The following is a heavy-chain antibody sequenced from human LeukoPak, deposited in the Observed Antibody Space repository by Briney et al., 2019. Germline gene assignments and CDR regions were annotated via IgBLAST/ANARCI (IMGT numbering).Heavy chain of an antibody. CDR3: AKDHVVTMVRGVIGH. CDR2: ISGSGGST. V-gene: IGHV3-23*01. D-gene: IGHD3-10*01. Sequence: GGSLRLSCAASGFTFSSYAMSWVRQAPGKGLEWVSAISGSGGSTYYTDSVKGRFTISRDNSKNTLYLQMNSLRAEDTAVYYCAKDHVVTMVRGVIGHWGQGTLVTVSS. CDR1: GFTFSSYA. J-gene: IGHJ4*02.